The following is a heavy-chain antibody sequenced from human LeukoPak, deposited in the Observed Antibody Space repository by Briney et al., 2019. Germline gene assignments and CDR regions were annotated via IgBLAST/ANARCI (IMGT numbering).Heavy chain of an antibody. CDR3: ARGRVTATDGFDI. J-gene: IGHJ3*02. Sequence: PSETLSLTCTVSGXSISSYYWSWIRQPPGKGLEWIGYIYYSGSTNYNPSLKSRVTISVDTSKNQFSLKLSSVTAADTAVYYCARGRVTATDGFDIWGQGTTVIVSS. CDR2: IYYSGST. CDR1: GXSISSYY. D-gene: IGHD2-21*02. V-gene: IGHV4-59*01.